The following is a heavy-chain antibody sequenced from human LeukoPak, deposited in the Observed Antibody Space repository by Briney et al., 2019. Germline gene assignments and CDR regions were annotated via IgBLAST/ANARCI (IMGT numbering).Heavy chain of an antibody. V-gene: IGHV4-59*01. D-gene: IGHD3-22*01. CDR3: ARVGHYDSSGYYYAYYFDY. CDR1: GGSISSYY. CDR2: IYYSGST. J-gene: IGHJ4*02. Sequence: SETLSLTCTVSGGSISSYYWSWIRQPPGKGLEWIGYIYYSGSTNYHPSLKSRVTISVDTSKNQFSLKLSSVTAADTAVYYCARVGHYDSSGYYYAYYFDYWGQGTLVTVSS.